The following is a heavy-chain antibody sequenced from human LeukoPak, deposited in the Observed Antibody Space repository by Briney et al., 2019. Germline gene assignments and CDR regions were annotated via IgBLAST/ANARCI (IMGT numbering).Heavy chain of an antibody. CDR3: ARDGGSHYDILTGYYSYYYMDV. Sequence: PSETLSLTCTVSGGSISSYYWSWIRQPAGKGLEWIGRIYTSGSTNYNPSLKSRVTMSVDTSKNQFSLKLSSVTAADTAVYYCARDGGSHYDILTGYYSYYYMDVWGKGTTVTVSS. CDR2: IYTSGST. CDR1: GGSISSYY. J-gene: IGHJ6*03. V-gene: IGHV4-4*07. D-gene: IGHD3-9*01.